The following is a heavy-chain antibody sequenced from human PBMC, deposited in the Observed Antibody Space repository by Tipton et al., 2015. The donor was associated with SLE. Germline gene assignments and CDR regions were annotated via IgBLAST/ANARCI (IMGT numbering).Heavy chain of an antibody. V-gene: IGHV4-39*01. CDR3: AAQRWLQFFDY. J-gene: IGHJ4*01. Sequence: TLSLTCTVSGGSTTNSGYYWGWLRQPPGKGLEWIGNVYYTGSVYYNPSLKSRLTISVDTSGNQFSLSLNSVTAADTAIYFCAAQRWLQFFDYWGLGTLVTVSS. D-gene: IGHD5-24*01. CDR2: VYYTGSV. CDR1: GGSTTNSGYY.